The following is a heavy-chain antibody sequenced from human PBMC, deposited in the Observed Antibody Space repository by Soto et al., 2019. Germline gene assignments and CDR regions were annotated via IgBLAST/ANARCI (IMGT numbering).Heavy chain of an antibody. CDR1: GFTFSDSA. CDR3: TRLAYTSTWYGMDV. V-gene: IGHV3-73*01. J-gene: IGHJ6*02. CDR2: IRSKSGSYGT. Sequence: GGSLRLSCAASGFTFSDSAVHWVRQASGKGLEWVGRIRSKSGSYGTAYAASVKGRFTISRDDSKNTAYLQMNSLKIEDTAVYYCTRLAYTSTWYGMDVWGQGTTVTVSS. D-gene: IGHD6-13*01.